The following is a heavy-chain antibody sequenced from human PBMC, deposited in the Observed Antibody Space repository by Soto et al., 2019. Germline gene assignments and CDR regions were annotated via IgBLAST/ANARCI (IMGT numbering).Heavy chain of an antibody. Sequence: GGSLRLSCAASGFSFSDYAMSWVRQAPGKGLEWVSVISESGGSTHYADSVGGRFTVSRDNSKNSLSLRMNSLRDEDTAVYFCAKRSPYSSGWYSPIFDYWGQGALVTVSS. CDR1: GFSFSDYA. J-gene: IGHJ4*02. D-gene: IGHD6-13*01. V-gene: IGHV3-23*01. CDR2: ISESGGST. CDR3: AKRSPYSSGWYSPIFDY.